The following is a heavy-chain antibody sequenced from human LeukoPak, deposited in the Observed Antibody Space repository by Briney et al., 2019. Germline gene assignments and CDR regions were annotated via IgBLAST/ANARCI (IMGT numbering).Heavy chain of an antibody. Sequence: PGGSLRLSCAASGFTLSRYWMRWVRQAPGKGLVWVSHISRDGSYTNYADSVKGRFTISRDNAKNTLYLQMNSLRAEDTAVYYCARLLRLFDYWGQGTLVTVSS. CDR3: ARLLRLFDY. CDR1: GFTLSRYW. V-gene: IGHV3-74*01. D-gene: IGHD2/OR15-2a*01. CDR2: ISRDGSYT. J-gene: IGHJ4*02.